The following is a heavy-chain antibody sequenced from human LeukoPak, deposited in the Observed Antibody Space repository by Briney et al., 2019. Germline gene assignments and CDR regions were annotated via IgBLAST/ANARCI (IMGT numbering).Heavy chain of an antibody. J-gene: IGHJ4*02. V-gene: IGHV1-2*02. D-gene: IGHD2-2*01. CDR1: GYTFTGYY. CDR2: INPNSGGT. Sequence: ASVKVSCXASGYTFTGYYMHWVRQAPGQGLEWMGWINPNSGGTNYAQKFQGRVTMTRDTSISTAYMELSRLRSDDTAVYYCAREVYCSSTSCYYFDYWGQGTLVTVSS. CDR3: AREVYCSSTSCYYFDY.